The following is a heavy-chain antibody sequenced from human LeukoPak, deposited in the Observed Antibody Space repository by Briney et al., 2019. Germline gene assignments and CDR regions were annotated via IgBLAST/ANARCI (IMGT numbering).Heavy chain of an antibody. CDR1: GGSISSYF. CDR2: IYDSANT. CDR3: ATFRLVPDAFDI. D-gene: IGHD6-13*01. Sequence: SETLSLTCTVSGGSISSYFWTWIRQPPGKGLEWIGYIYDSANTNYNPSLKSRVTSSIDTSKSQISLHLNSVTPEDTAIYYCATFRLVPDAFDIWGQGTMVTVSS. J-gene: IGHJ3*02. V-gene: IGHV4-59*12.